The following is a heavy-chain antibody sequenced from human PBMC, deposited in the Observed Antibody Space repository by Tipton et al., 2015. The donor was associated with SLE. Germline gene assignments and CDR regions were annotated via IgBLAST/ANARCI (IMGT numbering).Heavy chain of an antibody. Sequence: GSLRLSCEASGFFVSDNYMNWVRQAPGKGLEWVSILYSGGGTFYADSVKGRFTISRDDSKNTLSLQMNSLRGGDTAVYYCARGPRPTDAFDIWGQGTMVTVSS. D-gene: IGHD6-6*01. V-gene: IGHV3-66*02. CDR2: LYSGGGT. CDR1: GFFVSDNY. J-gene: IGHJ3*02. CDR3: ARGPRPTDAFDI.